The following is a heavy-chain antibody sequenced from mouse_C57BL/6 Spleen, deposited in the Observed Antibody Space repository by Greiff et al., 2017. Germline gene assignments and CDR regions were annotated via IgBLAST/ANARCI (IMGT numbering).Heavy chain of an antibody. Sequence: DVKLQESGPGLVKPSQSLSLTCSVTGYSITSGYYWNWIRQFPGNKLEWMGYISYDGSNNYNPSLKNRISITRDTSKNQFFLKLNSVTTEDTATYYCARDSPFADWGQGTLVTVSA. CDR1: GYSITSGYY. CDR3: ARDSPFAD. V-gene: IGHV3-6*01. J-gene: IGHJ3*01. CDR2: ISYDGSN.